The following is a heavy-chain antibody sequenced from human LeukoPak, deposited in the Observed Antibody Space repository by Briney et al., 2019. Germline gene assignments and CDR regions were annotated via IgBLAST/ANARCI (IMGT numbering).Heavy chain of an antibody. D-gene: IGHD3-22*01. CDR1: GFTFSSYA. V-gene: IGHV3-23*01. CDR3: AKAGDRNYFDY. CDR2: ISPTGDGA. J-gene: IGHJ4*02. Sequence: GGSLRLSCAASGFTFSSYAMSWVRQAPGKGLEWVSGISPTGDGAYYADSVKGRFTISRDNSKNTLYVHMNSLRAEDTAVYYCAKAGDRNYFDYWGQGALVTVSS.